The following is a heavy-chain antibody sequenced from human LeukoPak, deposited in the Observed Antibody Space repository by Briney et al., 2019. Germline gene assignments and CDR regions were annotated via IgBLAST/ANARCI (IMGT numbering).Heavy chain of an antibody. CDR1: GYTFTSYD. D-gene: IGHD4-11*01. CDR3: ASTDYSNYGVWSDGGYFDY. Sequence: ASVKVSCKASGYTFTSYDTNWVRQATGQGLEWMGGIIPIFGTANYAQKFQGRVTITTDESTSTAYMELSSLRSEDTAVYYCASTDYSNYGVWSDGGYFDYWGQGTLVTVSS. CDR2: IIPIFGTA. J-gene: IGHJ4*02. V-gene: IGHV1-69*05.